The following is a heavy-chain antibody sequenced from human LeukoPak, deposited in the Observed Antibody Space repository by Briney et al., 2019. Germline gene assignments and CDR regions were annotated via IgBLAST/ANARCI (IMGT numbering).Heavy chain of an antibody. CDR1: GGSISSTTYY. J-gene: IGHJ3*02. D-gene: IGHD3-9*01. Sequence: PSETLSLTCTVSGGSISSTTYYWSWIRQPAGKGLEWIGRIHASGTTNYNPSLKSRITISVDTSKNQFSLKLSSVTAADTAVYYCARDFDSPLAFDIWGQGTMVTVSS. CDR2: IHASGTT. V-gene: IGHV4-61*02. CDR3: ARDFDSPLAFDI.